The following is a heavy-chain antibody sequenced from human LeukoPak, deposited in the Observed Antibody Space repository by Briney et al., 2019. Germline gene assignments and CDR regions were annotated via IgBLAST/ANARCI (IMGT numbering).Heavy chain of an antibody. J-gene: IGHJ6*03. CDR2: ISPTFGTA. D-gene: IGHD6-6*01. Sequence: ASVKVSCKASGGTFSSYAISWVRQAPGQGLEWMGGISPTFGTANYAQKFQGRVTITADKSTSTAYMELSSLRSEDTAVYYCARGTKGIAARSPYYYYMDVWGKGTTVTVSS. CDR1: GGTFSSYA. V-gene: IGHV1-69*06. CDR3: ARGTKGIAARSPYYYYMDV.